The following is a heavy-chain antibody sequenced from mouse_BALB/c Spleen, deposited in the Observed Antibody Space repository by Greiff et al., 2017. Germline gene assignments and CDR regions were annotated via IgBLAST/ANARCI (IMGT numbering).Heavy chain of an antibody. D-gene: IGHD1-2*01. V-gene: IGHV5-17*02. J-gene: IGHJ3*01. Sequence: EVMLVESGGGLVQPGGSRKLSCAASGFTFSSFGMHWVRQAPEKGLEWVAYISSGSSTIYYADTVKGRFTISRDNPKNTLFLQMTSLRSEDTAMYYCARDYYYVYSWFAYWGQGTLVTVSA. CDR2: ISSGSSTI. CDR3: ARDYYYVYSWFAY. CDR1: GFTFSSFG.